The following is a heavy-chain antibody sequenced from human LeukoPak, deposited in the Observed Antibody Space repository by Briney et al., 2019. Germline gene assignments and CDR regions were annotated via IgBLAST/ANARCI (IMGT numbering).Heavy chain of an antibody. J-gene: IGHJ4*02. Sequence: SETLSLTCTVSGGSISSYYWSWIRQPPGKGLEWIGYIYYSGSTNYNPSLKSRVTISVDTSKNRFSLKLSSVTAADTAVYYCARDSSIDYGSGFVYDYWGQGTLVTVSS. CDR2: IYYSGST. CDR3: ARDSSIDYGSGFVYDY. V-gene: IGHV4-59*01. CDR1: GGSISSYY. D-gene: IGHD3-10*01.